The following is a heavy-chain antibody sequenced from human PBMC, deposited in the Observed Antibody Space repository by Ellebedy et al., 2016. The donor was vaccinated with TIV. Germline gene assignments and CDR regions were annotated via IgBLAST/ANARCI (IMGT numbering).Heavy chain of an antibody. Sequence: SETLSLXXTVSGGSVSSGSYYWSWIRQPPGKGLEWIGYIYYSGSTNYNPSLKSRVTMSVDTSKNQFSLKLSSVTAADTAVYYCARDNSNYVTDYWGQGTLVTVSS. J-gene: IGHJ4*02. D-gene: IGHD4-11*01. V-gene: IGHV4-61*01. CDR3: ARDNSNYVTDY. CDR1: GGSVSSGSYY. CDR2: IYYSGST.